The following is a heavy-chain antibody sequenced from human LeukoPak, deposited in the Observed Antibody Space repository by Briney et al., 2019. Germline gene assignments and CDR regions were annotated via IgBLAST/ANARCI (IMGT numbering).Heavy chain of an antibody. CDR2: SSNRGST. V-gene: IGHV4-59*01. Sequence: SETLSLTCSVSGGSISSNYWSWVRQPPGKGLEWIGYSSNRGSTNYNTALESRVTISVDTSKHQCSLKLRSVTAADTAVYYCARGKRVAVAEYYYYYGLDVWGQGTTVTVSS. CDR1: GGSISSNY. J-gene: IGHJ6*02. CDR3: ARGKRVAVAEYYYYYGLDV. D-gene: IGHD6-19*01.